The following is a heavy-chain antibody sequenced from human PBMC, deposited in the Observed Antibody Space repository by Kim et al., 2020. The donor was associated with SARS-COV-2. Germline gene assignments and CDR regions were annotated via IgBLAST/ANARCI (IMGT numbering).Heavy chain of an antibody. D-gene: IGHD1-1*01. CDR1: GGSFSGYY. CDR3: ARLNWLSSDYYYGIDG. CDR2: IYYSGST. J-gene: IGHJ6*02. Sequence: SETLSLTCAVSGGSFSGYYWSWIRQPPGKGLEWIGDIYYSGSTNYNPSLKSRVTISVDTSKNQFSLKLSSVTAADTAVYYCARLNWLSSDYYYGIDGWG. V-gene: IGHV4-59*12.